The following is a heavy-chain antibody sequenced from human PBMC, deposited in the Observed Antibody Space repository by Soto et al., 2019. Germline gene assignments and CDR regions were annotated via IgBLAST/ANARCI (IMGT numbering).Heavy chain of an antibody. J-gene: IGHJ4*02. Sequence: QVQLVESGGGVVQPGRSLRLSCAASGFTFSSYGMHWFRQAPVKGLEWVAVLWYDGSNKYYADSVKGRFTISRDNSKNTLYLQMNSLRAEDTAVYYCARGSIAAPTPFDYWGQGTLVTVSS. CDR3: ARGSIAAPTPFDY. V-gene: IGHV3-33*01. CDR1: GFTFSSYG. D-gene: IGHD6-13*01. CDR2: LWYDGSNK.